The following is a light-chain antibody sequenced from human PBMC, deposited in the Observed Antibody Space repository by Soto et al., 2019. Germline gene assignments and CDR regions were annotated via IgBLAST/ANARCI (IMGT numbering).Light chain of an antibody. CDR3: QQTYSIPLT. Sequence: DIQMTQSPSSLSASVGDRVTITCRASQTISNYLSWYQQKPGSAPKLLIYAASSLHSGVPSRFSGSGSGTDFTLTISSLQPEDFATYYCQQTYSIPLTFGGGTKVEIK. CDR1: QTISNY. CDR2: AAS. V-gene: IGKV1-39*01. J-gene: IGKJ4*01.